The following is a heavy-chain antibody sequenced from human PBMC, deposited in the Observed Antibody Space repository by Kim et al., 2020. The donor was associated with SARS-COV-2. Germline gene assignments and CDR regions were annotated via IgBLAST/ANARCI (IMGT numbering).Heavy chain of an antibody. CDR3: VGFHRDQLPTDVDF. CDR1: GVPINSGGFY. J-gene: IGHJ4*01. Sequence: SETLSLTCTVSGVPINSGGFYWIWIRQHTGKGLEWILSVDFNGSTQDNTSPSSRRTTSIYTYKSQFSLKLNTVTATDTAMYYCVGFHRDQLPTDVDFWG. V-gene: IGHV4-31*03. D-gene: IGHD1-1*01. CDR2: VDFNGST.